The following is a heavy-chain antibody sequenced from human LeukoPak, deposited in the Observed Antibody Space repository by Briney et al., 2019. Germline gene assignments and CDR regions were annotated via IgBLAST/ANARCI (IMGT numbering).Heavy chain of an antibody. D-gene: IGHD3-10*01. V-gene: IGHV4-34*01. CDR2: INHSGST. CDR1: GGSFSGYH. Sequence: SETLSLTCAVYGGSFSGYHWSWIRQPPGKGLEWIGEINHSGSTNYNPSLKSRVTISVDTSKNQFSLKLSSVTAADTAVYYCARLRPNRSITMVRGVNYYYYMDVWGKGTTVTISS. J-gene: IGHJ6*03. CDR3: ARLRPNRSITMVRGVNYYYYMDV.